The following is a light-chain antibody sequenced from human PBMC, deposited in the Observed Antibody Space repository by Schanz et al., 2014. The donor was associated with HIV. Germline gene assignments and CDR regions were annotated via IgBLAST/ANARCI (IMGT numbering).Light chain of an antibody. CDR2: DNN. CDR1: TSNIGAGFD. Sequence: QSVLTQPPSVSGAPGQRITISCTGSTSNIGAGFDVHWYQQLPGAAPKLLIYDNNKRPSGIPDRFSGSKSGTSASLAISGLQSEDEADYYCLSYDTSLPSSVFGGGTKLTVL. J-gene: IGLJ3*02. V-gene: IGLV1-40*01. CDR3: LSYDTSLPSSV.